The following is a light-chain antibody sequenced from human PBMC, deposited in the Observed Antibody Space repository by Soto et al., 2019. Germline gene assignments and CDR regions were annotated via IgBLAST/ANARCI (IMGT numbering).Light chain of an antibody. V-gene: IGKV3-20*01. CDR2: GAS. CDR3: QQYGSITST. J-gene: IGKJ1*01. Sequence: EIVLTQSPGTLSLSPGERATLSCRASQSVSSSYLAWYQQKPGQAPRLLIYGASSRATGIPDRFSGSGSGTDFTLTISRLEPEDFAVYYCQQYGSITSTFGQGTKVAI. CDR1: QSVSSSY.